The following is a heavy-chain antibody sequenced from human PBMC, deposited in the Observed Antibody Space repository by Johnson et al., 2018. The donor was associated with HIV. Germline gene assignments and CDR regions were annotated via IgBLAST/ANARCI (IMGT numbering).Heavy chain of an antibody. Sequence: VQLVESGGGLVQPGGSLRLSCAASGFTFSSYAMSWVRQAPGKGLEWVSAISGSGGSTYYANSVKGRFTISRDNSKNTLYLQMGSLRAEDMAVYYCARRDNDAFDIWGQGTMVTVSS. V-gene: IGHV3-64*01. CDR3: ARRDNDAFDI. CDR2: ISGSGGST. J-gene: IGHJ3*02. CDR1: GFTFSSYA.